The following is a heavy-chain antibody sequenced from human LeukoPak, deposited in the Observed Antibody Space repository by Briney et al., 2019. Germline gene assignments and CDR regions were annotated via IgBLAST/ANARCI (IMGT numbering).Heavy chain of an antibody. J-gene: IGHJ4*02. V-gene: IGHV1-18*01. D-gene: IGHD3-16*01. Sequence: ASVKVSCKASGYTFTSYGISWVRQAPGQGLEWMGWISAYNGNTNYAQKLQGRVTMTTDTSTSTAYMELRSLRSDDTAVYYCATSWSGYDYVWGSWDYWGQGTLVTVSS. CDR3: ATSWSGYDYVWGSWDY. CDR2: ISAYNGNT. CDR1: GYTFTSYG.